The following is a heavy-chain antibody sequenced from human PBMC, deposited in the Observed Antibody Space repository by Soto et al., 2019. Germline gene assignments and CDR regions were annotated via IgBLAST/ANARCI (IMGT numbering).Heavy chain of an antibody. CDR3: ARGRSNYYYGMDV. J-gene: IGHJ6*02. CDR2: INHSGST. CDR1: GGSFSGYY. Sequence: SETLSLTCAGYGGSFSGYYWSWIRQPPGKGLECIEEINHSGSTNYNPSLKSRVTISVDTSKNQISLRLSSVTAADTAVYYCARGRSNYYYGMDVWGQGTTVTVSS. V-gene: IGHV4-34*01. D-gene: IGHD4-4*01.